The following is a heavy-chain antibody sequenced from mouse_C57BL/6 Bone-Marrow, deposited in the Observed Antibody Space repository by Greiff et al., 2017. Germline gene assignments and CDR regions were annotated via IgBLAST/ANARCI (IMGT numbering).Heavy chain of an antibody. V-gene: IGHV5-17*01. J-gene: IGHJ2*01. CDR1: GFTFSDYE. CDR2: ISSGSSTI. CDR3: ARMNYGGDFDY. D-gene: IGHD1-2*01. Sequence: EVKLVESGGGLVKPGGSLKLSCAASGFTFSDYEMHWVRQAPEKGLEWVAYISSGSSTIYYADTVKGRFTISRDNAKNTLFLQMTSLRSEDTAMYYCARMNYGGDFDYWGQGTTLTVSS.